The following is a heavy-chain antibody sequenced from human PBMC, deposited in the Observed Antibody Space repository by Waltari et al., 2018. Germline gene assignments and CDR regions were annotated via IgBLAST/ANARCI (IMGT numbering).Heavy chain of an antibody. D-gene: IGHD3-22*01. CDR3: VKGDRSGHHLVNDY. Sequence: EVQLLESGGGLVQPGGSLRLSCTAAGSTFHSYPMPWVRQAPGKGLEWVSEIHSGGTDTYYTDSVKGRFTISRDDSKNTLFLQMNSLRAEDTAIYYCVKGDRSGHHLVNDYWGQGTLVTVSS. CDR2: IHSGGTDT. J-gene: IGHJ4*02. V-gene: IGHV3-23*03. CDR1: GSTFHSYP.